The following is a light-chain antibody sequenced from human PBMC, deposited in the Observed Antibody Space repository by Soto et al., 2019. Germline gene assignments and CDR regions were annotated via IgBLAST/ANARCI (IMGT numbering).Light chain of an antibody. V-gene: IGKV3-20*01. CDR2: GAS. J-gene: IGKJ2*01. CDR3: QQYGRSPMFN. Sequence: EIVLTQSPGPLSLSPGERATLSCRASQSVSSNYLAWYQQKPGQAPRLLIYGASRGAAGIPDRFSGSGSGTDFTLTITSLEPEDFEVYFCQQYGRSPMFNFVKGTKLEIK. CDR1: QSVSSNY.